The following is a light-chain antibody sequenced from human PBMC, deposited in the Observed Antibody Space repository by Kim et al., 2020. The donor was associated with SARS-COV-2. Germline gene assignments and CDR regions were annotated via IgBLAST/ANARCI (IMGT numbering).Light chain of an antibody. CDR3: QQYYSTPLT. CDR1: QSVLYISNNKNY. J-gene: IGKJ4*01. V-gene: IGKV4-1*01. CDR2: WAS. Sequence: DIVMTQSPDSLAVSLVERATINCKSSQSVLYISNNKNYLAWYQQKPGQPPKLLIYWASTRESGVPDRFSGSGSGTDFTLTISSLQAEDVAVYYCQQYYSTPLTFGGGTKVDIK.